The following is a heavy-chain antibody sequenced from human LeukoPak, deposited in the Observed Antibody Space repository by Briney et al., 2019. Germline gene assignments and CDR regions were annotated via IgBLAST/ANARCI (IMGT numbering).Heavy chain of an antibody. CDR2: IWYGGSNK. J-gene: IGHJ4*02. Sequence: GGSLRLSCAASGFTFSSYGMHWVRQAPGKGLEWVAVIWYGGSNKYYADSVKGRFTISRDNSKNTLYLQMNSLRAEDTAVYYCAKVGDSSGLDYWGQGTLVTVSS. V-gene: IGHV3-33*06. CDR1: GFTFSSYG. CDR3: AKVGDSSGLDY. D-gene: IGHD3-22*01.